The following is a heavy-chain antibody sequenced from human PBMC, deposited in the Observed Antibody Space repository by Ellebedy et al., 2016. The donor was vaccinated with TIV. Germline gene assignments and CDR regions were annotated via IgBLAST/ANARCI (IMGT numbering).Heavy chain of an antibody. J-gene: IGHJ5*02. CDR3: VRSAVAGTVFSWFDP. D-gene: IGHD6-19*01. CDR2: ITANGGSP. CDR1: GFTFSDYG. Sequence: PGGSLRLSCSASGFTFSDYGMHWVRQAPGKGLQYISTITANGGSPSYADSVRGRFAISRDNSKSTLYLQLTSLRTDDTAVYYCVRSAVAGTVFSWFDPWGQGTLVTVSS. V-gene: IGHV3-64D*06.